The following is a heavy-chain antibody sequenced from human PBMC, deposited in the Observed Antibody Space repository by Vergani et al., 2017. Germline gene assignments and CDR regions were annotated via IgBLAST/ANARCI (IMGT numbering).Heavy chain of an antibody. D-gene: IGHD3-22*01. CDR2: IYPGDSDT. V-gene: IGHV5-51*01. CDR1: GYSFTSYW. J-gene: IGHJ4*02. Sequence: EVQLVQSGAEVKKPGESLKISCKGSGYSFTSYWIGWVRQMPGKGLEWMGIIYPGDSDTRYSPSFQGQVTISADKSISTAYLQWSSLKASDTAMYYCGRLTYYYDSSGYYYWVGYFDYWGQGTLVTVSS. CDR3: GRLTYYYDSSGYYYWVGYFDY.